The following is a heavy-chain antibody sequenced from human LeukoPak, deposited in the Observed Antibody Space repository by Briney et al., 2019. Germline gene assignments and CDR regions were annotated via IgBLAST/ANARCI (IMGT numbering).Heavy chain of an antibody. CDR3: AKDMYYSSSWQFDY. V-gene: IGHV3-30*04. D-gene: IGHD6-13*01. CDR1: GFTFSSYT. CDR2: ISFDGSNK. J-gene: IGHJ4*02. Sequence: QTGGSLRLSCAASGFTFSSYTMHWVRQAPGKGLEWVAVISFDGSNKYYADSVTGRFTISRDNAKNSLYLQMNSLRAEDTALYYCAKDMYYSSSWQFDYWGQGTLVTVSS.